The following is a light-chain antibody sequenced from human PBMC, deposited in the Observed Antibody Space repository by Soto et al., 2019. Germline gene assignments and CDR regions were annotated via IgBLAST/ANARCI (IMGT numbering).Light chain of an antibody. CDR2: WAS. CDR3: QQYYSTPPYT. Sequence: DIVMTQSPDSLAVSLGERATINCKSSQSVLYSSNNKNYLAWYQQKPGQPPKLLIYWASTRESGVPGRFSGSGSGTDFTHTISSLQAEDVAVYYCQQYYSTPPYTFGQGTKLEIK. J-gene: IGKJ2*01. CDR1: QSVLYSSNNKNY. V-gene: IGKV4-1*01.